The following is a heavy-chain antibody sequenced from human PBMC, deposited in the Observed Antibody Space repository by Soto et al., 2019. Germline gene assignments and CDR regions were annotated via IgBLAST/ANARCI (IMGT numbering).Heavy chain of an antibody. J-gene: IGHJ4*02. CDR3: ATGGASSKPFDY. CDR2: ISGSGATT. V-gene: IGHV3-23*01. CDR1: GFTFSSYA. Sequence: GGSLRLSCAASGFTFSSYAMAWVRQAPGKGLEWVSGISGSGATTSYADSVKGRFTVSRDNSKNQFSLKLSSVTSADTAVYYCATGGASSKPFDYWGQGALVTVSS. D-gene: IGHD2-15*01.